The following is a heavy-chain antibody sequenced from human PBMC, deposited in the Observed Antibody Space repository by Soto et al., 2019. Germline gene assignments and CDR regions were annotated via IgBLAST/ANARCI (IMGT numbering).Heavy chain of an antibody. D-gene: IGHD2-2*03. CDR2: IFPSDSVT. CDR1: GYTFTNYW. Sequence: GESLKISCKASGYTFTNYWIGWVRQVPGEGLEWMGFIFPSDSVTRYSPSFQGQVTISVDKSVDTTYLQWGSLKASDTAMYYCVRGMDRNSAGFWGLGTMVTVSS. CDR3: VRGMDRNSAGF. J-gene: IGHJ4*02. V-gene: IGHV5-51*01.